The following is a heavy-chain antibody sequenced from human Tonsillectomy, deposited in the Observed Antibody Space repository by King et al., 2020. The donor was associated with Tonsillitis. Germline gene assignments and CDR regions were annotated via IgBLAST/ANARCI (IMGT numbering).Heavy chain of an antibody. CDR2: ISGSGGST. D-gene: IGHD3-3*01. Sequence: VQLVESGGGSVQPGGSLRLSCAASGFTFSSYAMNWVRQAPGKGLEWISAISGSGGSTFYGDSVKGRFTISRDNSKNTLYLEMNSLRPEDTAIYYCAKTLLRFLEGLDYWGQGTLVTVSS. CDR1: GFTFSSYA. J-gene: IGHJ4*02. CDR3: AKTLLRFLEGLDY. V-gene: IGHV3-23*04.